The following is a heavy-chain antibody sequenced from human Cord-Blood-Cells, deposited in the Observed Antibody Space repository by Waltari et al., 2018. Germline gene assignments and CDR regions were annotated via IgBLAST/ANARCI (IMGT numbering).Heavy chain of an antibody. V-gene: IGHV3-30*04. Sequence: QVQLVESGGGVVQPGRSLRLSCAASGFTFSSYAIPWVRQAPGKGLEWVAVISYDGSNKYYADSVKGRFTISRDNSKNTLYLQMNSLRAEDTAVYYCARDLAGGVGATDYWGQGTLVTVSS. CDR2: ISYDGSNK. CDR3: ARDLAGGVGATDY. D-gene: IGHD1-26*01. J-gene: IGHJ4*02. CDR1: GFTFSSYA.